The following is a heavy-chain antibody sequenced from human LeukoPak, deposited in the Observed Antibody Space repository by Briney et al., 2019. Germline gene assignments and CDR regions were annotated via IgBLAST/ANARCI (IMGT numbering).Heavy chain of an antibody. CDR3: ARVSPYYYGSGFRYYFDY. Sequence: SVKVSCKASGGTFSSYAISWVRQAPGHGLEWMGGIIPIFGTANYAQKFQGRVTITTDESTSTAYMELSSLRSEDTAVYYCARVSPYYYGSGFRYYFDYWGQGTLVTVSS. CDR1: GGTFSSYA. J-gene: IGHJ4*02. V-gene: IGHV1-69*05. D-gene: IGHD3-10*01. CDR2: IIPIFGTA.